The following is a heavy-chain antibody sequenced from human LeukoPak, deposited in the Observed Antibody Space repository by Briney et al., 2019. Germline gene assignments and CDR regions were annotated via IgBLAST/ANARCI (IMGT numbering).Heavy chain of an antibody. D-gene: IGHD5-24*01. CDR2: ISYDGNNK. CDR3: ARGSLWLQLDY. Sequence: PGGSLRLSCAASGFTFGSYAMHWVRQAPGKGLEWVAVISYDGNNKYYADSVKGRFTISRDNSKNTLYLQMNSLRAEDTAVYYCARGSLWLQLDYWGQGTLVTVSS. V-gene: IGHV3-30-3*01. J-gene: IGHJ4*02. CDR1: GFTFGSYA.